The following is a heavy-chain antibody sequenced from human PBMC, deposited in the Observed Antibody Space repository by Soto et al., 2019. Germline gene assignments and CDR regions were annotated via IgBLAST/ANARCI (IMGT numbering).Heavy chain of an antibody. D-gene: IGHD3-16*01. Sequence: EVQLLESGGGLVQFGGSLRLSCAASGFTFSSYAMSWVRQAPGKGLEWVSSISGSGGSTYYADSVKGRFTISRDNPKNTLYLQMNSLRADDTAIYYCAKDPDYVWGGFDYWGQGTLVTVSS. J-gene: IGHJ4*02. CDR3: AKDPDYVWGGFDY. CDR2: ISGSGGST. CDR1: GFTFSSYA. V-gene: IGHV3-23*01.